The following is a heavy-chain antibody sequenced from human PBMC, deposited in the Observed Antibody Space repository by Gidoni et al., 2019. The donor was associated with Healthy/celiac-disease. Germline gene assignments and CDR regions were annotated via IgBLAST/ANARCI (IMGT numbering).Heavy chain of an antibody. V-gene: IGHV1-69*08. CDR1: GGTFSSYT. D-gene: IGHD3-10*01. CDR2: IIPILGIA. CDR3: ARDGSGSSHFDY. Sequence: QVQLVQSGDEVKKPGSSVKVSCKASGGTFSSYTISWVRQAPGQGLEWMGRIIPILGIANYAQKFQGRVTITADKSTSTAYMELSSLRSEDTAVYYCARDGSGSSHFDYWGQGTLVTVSS. J-gene: IGHJ4*02.